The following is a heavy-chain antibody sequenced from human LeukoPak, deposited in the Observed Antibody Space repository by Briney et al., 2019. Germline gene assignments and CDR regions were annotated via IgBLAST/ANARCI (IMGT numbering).Heavy chain of an antibody. J-gene: IGHJ3*02. D-gene: IGHD4-17*01. CDR1: GITFSTYA. Sequence: GGSLRLSCAASGITFSTYAMTWVRQAPGKGLEWVSTIRGSGGGTDYADSVKGRFTISRDNSRDTLFLQMNSLRAEDTALYYCTRDPNGDYVGAFDMWGPGTMVTVSS. V-gene: IGHV3-23*01. CDR2: IRGSGGGT. CDR3: TRDPNGDYVGAFDM.